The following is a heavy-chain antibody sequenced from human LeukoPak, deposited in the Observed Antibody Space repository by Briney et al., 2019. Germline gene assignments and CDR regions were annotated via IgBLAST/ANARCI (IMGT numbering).Heavy chain of an antibody. J-gene: IGHJ6*02. D-gene: IGHD3-10*01. V-gene: IGHV1-69*04. CDR3: ARSYRRYGSGSYSHDYYYGMDV. CDR1: GGTFSSYA. CDR2: IIPIFGIA. Sequence: SVKVSCKASGGTFSSYAISWVRQAPGQGLEWMGRIIPIFGIANYAPKFQGRVTITADKSTSTAYMALSSLRSEDTAVYYCARSYRRYGSGSYSHDYYYGMDVWGQGTTVTVSS.